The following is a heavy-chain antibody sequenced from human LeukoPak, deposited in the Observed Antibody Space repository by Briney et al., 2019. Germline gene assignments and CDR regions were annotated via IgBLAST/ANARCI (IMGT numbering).Heavy chain of an antibody. CDR2: INPNSGGT. Sequence: ASVKVSCKASGYTFTGYYMHWVRQAPGQGLGWMGWINPNSGGTNYVQKFQGRVTMTRDTSISTAYMELSRLRSYDTAVYYCAREGGGYCSSTSCRDPFDYWGQGTLVTVSS. CDR1: GYTFTGYY. V-gene: IGHV1-2*02. D-gene: IGHD2-2*01. CDR3: AREGGGYCSSTSCRDPFDY. J-gene: IGHJ4*02.